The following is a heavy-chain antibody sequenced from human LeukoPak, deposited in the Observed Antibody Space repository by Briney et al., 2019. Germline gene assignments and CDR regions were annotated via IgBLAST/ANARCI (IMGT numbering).Heavy chain of an antibody. J-gene: IGHJ4*02. Sequence: GGSLRLSCAASGFTLSSYWMSWVRQAPGNGLEWVANIKQDGSEKYYVDSVKGRFTISRDNAKNSLYLQMNSLRAEDTAVYYCAKVIIGGSTPYFDYWGQGTLVTVSS. CDR3: AKVIIGGSTPYFDY. CDR2: IKQDGSEK. D-gene: IGHD3-10*01. V-gene: IGHV3-7*03. CDR1: GFTLSSYW.